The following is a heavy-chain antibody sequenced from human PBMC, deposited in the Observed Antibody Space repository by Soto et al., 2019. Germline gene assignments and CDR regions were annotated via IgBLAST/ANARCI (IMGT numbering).Heavy chain of an antibody. Sequence: QVQLVQSGAEGKKPGASVKVSCKASGYTFTSYYMHWVRQAPGQGLEWMGIINPSGGSTSYAQKLHGRVTMTRDTSPSTDHMERSSLRSEDTAVYYCARDRGSSGRTRAFDIWGQGTMVTVSS. V-gene: IGHV1-46*04. J-gene: IGHJ3*02. CDR3: ARDRGSSGRTRAFDI. CDR1: GYTFTSYY. D-gene: IGHD3-10*01. CDR2: INPSGGST.